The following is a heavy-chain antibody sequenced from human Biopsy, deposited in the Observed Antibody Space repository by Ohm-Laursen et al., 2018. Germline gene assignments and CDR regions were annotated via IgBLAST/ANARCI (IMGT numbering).Heavy chain of an antibody. CDR3: ARGMRSSGWPYFDS. V-gene: IGHV4-61*01. D-gene: IGHD6-19*01. CDR1: GDSVSSGCFC. CDR2: NNDRRST. Sequence: GTLSLTCTVSGDSVSSGCFCWTRQPPPQGQELIYIVYNNDRRSTANYNPSLESRVTMSVDMPKNQFSLKLSSVTAADTAIYYCARGMRSSGWPYFDSWGQGTLVTVSS. J-gene: IGHJ4*02.